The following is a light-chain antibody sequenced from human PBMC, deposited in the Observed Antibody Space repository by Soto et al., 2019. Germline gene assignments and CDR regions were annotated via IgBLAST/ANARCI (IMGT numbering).Light chain of an antibody. CDR1: SSDIGAYNY. CDR3: SSYTSSSTWV. J-gene: IGLJ3*02. Sequence: QSALTQPASVSGSPGQSITISCTGTSSDIGAYNYVSWYQQHSGRAPKLIIYEVTNRPSGLSNRFSASKSGNTASLTISGLQAEDEADYYCSSYTSSSTWVFGGGTKLTVL. CDR2: EVT. V-gene: IGLV2-14*01.